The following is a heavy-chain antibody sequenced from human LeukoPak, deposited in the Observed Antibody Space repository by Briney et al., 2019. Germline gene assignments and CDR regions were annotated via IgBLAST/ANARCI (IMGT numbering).Heavy chain of an antibody. J-gene: IGHJ3*02. V-gene: IGHV4-34*01. Sequence: SETLSLTCAVYGGSFSGYYWSWIRQPPGKGLEWIGEINHSGSTNYNPSLKSRVTISVDTSKNQFSLKLSSVTAADTAVYYCARGRRITMIVEVITDAFDIWGQGTMVTVSS. CDR2: INHSGST. D-gene: IGHD3-22*01. CDR1: GGSFSGYY. CDR3: ARGRRITMIVEVITDAFDI.